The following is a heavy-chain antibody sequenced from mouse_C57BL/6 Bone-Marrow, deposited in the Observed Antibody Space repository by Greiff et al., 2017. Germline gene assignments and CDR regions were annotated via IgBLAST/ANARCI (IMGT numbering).Heavy chain of an antibody. J-gene: IGHJ4*01. CDR3: ARNYGSSGYYAMDY. D-gene: IGHD1-1*01. CDR2: ISYDGSN. V-gene: IGHV3-6*01. Sequence: EVKLQESGPGLVKPSQSLSLTCSVTGYSITSGYYWNWIRQFPGNKLEWMGYISYDGSNNYNPSLKNRISITRDTSKNQFFLKLNSVTTEDTATYYCARNYGSSGYYAMDYWGQGTSVTVSS. CDR1: GYSITSGYY.